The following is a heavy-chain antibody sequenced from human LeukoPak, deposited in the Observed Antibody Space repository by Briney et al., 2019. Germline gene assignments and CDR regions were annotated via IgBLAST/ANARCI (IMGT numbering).Heavy chain of an antibody. Sequence: ASVKVSCKASGGTFSSYAISWVRQAPGQGLEWMGGIIPIFGTANYAQKFQGRVTITADESTSTAYMELSSLRSEDTAVYYCATTGSGYYLKGKDVWGQGTTVTVSS. V-gene: IGHV1-69*13. CDR1: GGTFSSYA. J-gene: IGHJ6*02. D-gene: IGHD3-3*01. CDR3: ATTGSGYYLKGKDV. CDR2: IIPIFGTA.